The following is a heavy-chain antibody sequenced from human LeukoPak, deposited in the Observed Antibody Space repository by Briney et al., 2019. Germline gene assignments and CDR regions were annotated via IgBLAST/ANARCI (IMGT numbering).Heavy chain of an antibody. V-gene: IGHV4-59*01. CDR3: ARGHLGLSP. Sequence: FETLSLTRTVSGGSISGYSWSWIREPPRPGQEWIGYFHNSRTTSYNPSLTGRVTISVDTAMDQISLKLNSVTAADTAVYYCARGHLGLSPWGQGTLVTVSS. CDR1: GGSISGYS. J-gene: IGHJ5*02. CDR2: FHNSRTT. D-gene: IGHD3-10*01.